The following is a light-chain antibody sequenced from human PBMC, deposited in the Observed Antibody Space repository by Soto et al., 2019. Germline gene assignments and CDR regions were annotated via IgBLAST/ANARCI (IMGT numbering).Light chain of an antibody. V-gene: IGLV8-61*01. CDR2: STS. J-gene: IGLJ3*02. CDR1: SGSVSTPYS. Sequence: QTVVTQEPSLSVSPGGTVTLTCGLTSGSVSTPYSASWYQQTPGQSPRTLIYSTSTRSSGVPARFSGSILGNRAALTITGAQADDECDYYCALYMGGGIWVFGGGTKLTVL. CDR3: ALYMGGGIWV.